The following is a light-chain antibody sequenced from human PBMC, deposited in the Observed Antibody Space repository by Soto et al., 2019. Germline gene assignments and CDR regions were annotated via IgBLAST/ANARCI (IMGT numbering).Light chain of an antibody. V-gene: IGLV1-40*01. Sequence: QSVLTQPPSVSGAPGQRVTISCTGSSSNIGAGCDVHWYQQLPGTAPKLLIYGNSNRPSGVPDRFSGSKSGTSASLAITGLQAEDEADYYCQSYDSRLSGYVVFGGGTKLTVL. CDR1: SSNIGAGCD. J-gene: IGLJ2*01. CDR3: QSYDSRLSGYVV. CDR2: GNS.